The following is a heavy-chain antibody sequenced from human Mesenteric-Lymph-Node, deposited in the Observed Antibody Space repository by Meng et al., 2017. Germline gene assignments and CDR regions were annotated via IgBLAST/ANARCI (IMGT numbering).Heavy chain of an antibody. CDR1: GGSFSGYY. D-gene: IGHD5-12*01. Sequence: QVQLRQWGAGLLKPSETLSLTCAVYGGSFSGYYWSWIRQPPGKGLEWIGEINHSGSTNYNPSLKSRVTISVDTSKNQFSLKLSSVTAADTAVYYCARKVATNLDLWGRGTLVTVSS. V-gene: IGHV4-34*01. CDR3: ARKVATNLDL. CDR2: INHSGST. J-gene: IGHJ2*01.